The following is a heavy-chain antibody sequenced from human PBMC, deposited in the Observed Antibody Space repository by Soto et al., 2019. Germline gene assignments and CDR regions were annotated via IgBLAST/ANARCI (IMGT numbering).Heavy chain of an antibody. J-gene: IGHJ4*02. CDR1: GGSISSGNYY. V-gene: IGHV4-30-4*01. D-gene: IGHD4-17*01. CDR3: ATMGTPVTGLYYFDY. CDR2: ISYSGTT. Sequence: QVQLQESGPGLVKPSQTLSLTCTVSGGSISSGNYYWSWIRQPPGKGLEWIGFISYSGTTHYSASLRSRFSISVDTSKNQFSLDLSSVTAADTAVYYCATMGTPVTGLYYFDYWGQGTLVTVSS.